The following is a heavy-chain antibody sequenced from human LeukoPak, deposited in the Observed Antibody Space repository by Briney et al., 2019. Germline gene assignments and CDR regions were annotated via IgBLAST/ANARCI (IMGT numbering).Heavy chain of an antibody. CDR3: ARSPPYSTGSSGWYGQYVPNWFDP. D-gene: IGHD6-19*01. CDR2: IYYRGST. V-gene: IGHV4-59*01. Sequence: SETLSLTCTVSGVSISSYYWSWIRQPPGKGREWIGYIYYRGSTNYNPSLKSRVTISVDTSKNQFSLKLSSVTAADTAVYYCARSPPYSTGSSGWYGQYVPNWFDPWGQGTLVTVSS. CDR1: GVSISSYY. J-gene: IGHJ5*02.